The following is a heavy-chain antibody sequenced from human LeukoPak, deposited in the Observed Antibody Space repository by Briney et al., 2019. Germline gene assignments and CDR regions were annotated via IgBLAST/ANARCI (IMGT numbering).Heavy chain of an antibody. V-gene: IGHV3-30*04. CDR2: ISFGDGSNK. CDR3: ARDRELSSGHDY. CDR1: GFIFSSYA. D-gene: IGHD3-22*01. J-gene: IGHJ4*02. Sequence: GGSLRLSCAASGFIFSSYAMHWVRQAPGRGLEWVAVISFGDGSNKYYADSVKGRFTISRDNSKNTLNLQMNSLRVEDTAVYYCARDRELSSGHDYWGQGTLVTVSS.